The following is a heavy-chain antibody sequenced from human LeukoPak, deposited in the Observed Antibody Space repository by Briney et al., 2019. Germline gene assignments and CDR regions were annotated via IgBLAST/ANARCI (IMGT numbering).Heavy chain of an antibody. CDR1: GFTFSSYA. V-gene: IGHV3-23*01. CDR3: ARGWGYPDV. D-gene: IGHD3-16*01. Sequence: GGSLRVFCAASGFTFSSYAMSWVRQAPGKGLEWVSAISGSGGSTYYADSVKGRFTISRDNSKNALYLQMNSLRAEDTAVYYCARGWGYPDVWGKGTTVTVSS. CDR2: ISGSGGST. J-gene: IGHJ6*04.